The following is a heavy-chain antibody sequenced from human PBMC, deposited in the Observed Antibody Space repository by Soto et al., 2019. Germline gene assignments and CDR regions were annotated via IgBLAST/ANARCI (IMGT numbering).Heavy chain of an antibody. Sequence: GESLKISCKGSGYSFTSYWISWVRQMPGKGLEWMGRIDPSDSYTNYSPSFQGHVTISADKSISTAYLQWSSLKASDTAMYYCARGGYSSGFYYYGMDVWGQGTTVTVSS. CDR1: GYSFTSYW. CDR3: ARGGYSSGFYYYGMDV. D-gene: IGHD6-19*01. CDR2: IDPSDSYT. J-gene: IGHJ6*02. V-gene: IGHV5-10-1*01.